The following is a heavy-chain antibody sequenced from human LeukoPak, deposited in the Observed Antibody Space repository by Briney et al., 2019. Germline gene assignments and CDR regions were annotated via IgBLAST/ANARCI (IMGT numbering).Heavy chain of an antibody. J-gene: IGHJ4*02. CDR2: INPGGTET. CDR3: GRFGYVAGVDL. D-gene: IGHD6-19*01. CDR1: GFSLSNYW. Sequence: PGGSLRLSCAASGFSLSNYWVTWVRQAPGTGLEWVANINPGGTETYYVEAVKGRFTISRDNAKNLVYLQMNSLRAEDSAVYHCGRFGYVAGVDLWGQGTLITVSS. V-gene: IGHV3-7*01.